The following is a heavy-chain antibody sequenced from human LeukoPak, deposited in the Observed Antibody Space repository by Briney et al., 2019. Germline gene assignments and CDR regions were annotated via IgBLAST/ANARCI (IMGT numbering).Heavy chain of an antibody. CDR3: ARDKARTSVVVPAAIYP. CDR2: ISYDGSNK. CDR1: GFTFSSYA. Sequence: GRSLRLSCAASGFTFSSYAMHWVRQAPGKGLEWVAVISYDGSNKYYADSVKGRFTISGDNSKNTLYLQMNSLRAEDTAVYYCARDKARTSVVVPAAIYPWGQGTLVTVSS. J-gene: IGHJ5*02. D-gene: IGHD2-2*02. V-gene: IGHV3-30-3*01.